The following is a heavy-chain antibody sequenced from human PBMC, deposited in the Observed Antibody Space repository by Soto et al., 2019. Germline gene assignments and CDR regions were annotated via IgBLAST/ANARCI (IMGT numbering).Heavy chain of an antibody. Sequence: GSLRLSCAASGFIFSTYGIRWVRQAPGKGLEWVAVISDDGSNKYYADSVKGRFTISRDNSRNTLYLQMNSLRAEDTAVYYCARCRADYYYYYGMNVWGQGTTVTVSS. J-gene: IGHJ6*02. CDR2: ISDDGSNK. CDR1: GFIFSTYG. D-gene: IGHD4-17*01. V-gene: IGHV3-30*03. CDR3: ARCRADYYYYYGMNV.